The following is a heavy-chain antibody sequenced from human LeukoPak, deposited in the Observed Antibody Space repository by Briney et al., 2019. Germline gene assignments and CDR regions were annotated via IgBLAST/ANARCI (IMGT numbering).Heavy chain of an antibody. Sequence: ASVKVSCKASGYTFTSYYMHWVRQAPGQGLEWMGIINPSGGSTSYAQKFQGRVTMTRDMSTSTAYMELRNLRPDDTALYFCARVTVVTTSPWSWGPKKIGQKVEWFDPWGQGTQVIVSS. CDR1: GYTFTSYY. J-gene: IGHJ5*02. D-gene: IGHD4-17*01. V-gene: IGHV1-46*01. CDR2: INPSGGST. CDR3: ARVTVVTTSPWSWGPKKIGQKVEWFDP.